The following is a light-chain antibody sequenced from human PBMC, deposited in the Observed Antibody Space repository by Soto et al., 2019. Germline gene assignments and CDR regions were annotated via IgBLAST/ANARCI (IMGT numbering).Light chain of an antibody. V-gene: IGLV2-14*01. Sequence: QSALTQPASVSGSPGQSITFSCTGSSSDIGGYNYVSWYQQHPGKVPKLIIYEVSNRPSGVSNRFSGSKSGNTASLTISGLQAEDEADYYCSSYTTSSTRVFGTGTKLTVL. J-gene: IGLJ1*01. CDR2: EVS. CDR3: SSYTTSSTRV. CDR1: SSDIGGYNY.